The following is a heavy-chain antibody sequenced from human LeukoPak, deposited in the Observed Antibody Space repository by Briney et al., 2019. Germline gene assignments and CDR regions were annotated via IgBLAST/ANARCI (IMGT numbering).Heavy chain of an antibody. Sequence: SETLCLTCAVSGGSISSSNWWSWVRQPPGKGLEWIGEIYHSGSTNYNPSLKSRVTISVDKSKNQFSLKLSSVTAADTVVYYCAREVDGYSGSDYWVQATIVTVSS. CDR3: AREVDGYSGSDY. V-gene: IGHV4-4*02. D-gene: IGHD5-24*01. CDR2: IYHSGST. CDR1: GGSISSSNW. J-gene: IGHJ4*02.